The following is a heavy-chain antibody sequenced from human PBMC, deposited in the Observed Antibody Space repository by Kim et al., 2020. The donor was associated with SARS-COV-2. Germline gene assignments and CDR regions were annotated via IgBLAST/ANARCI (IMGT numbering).Heavy chain of an antibody. V-gene: IGHV4-59*01. J-gene: IGHJ4*02. Sequence: NPSLKSRVTISVDTSKNQFSLKLSSVTAADTAVYYCARDRGYSSSLGLDYWGQGTLVTVSS. D-gene: IGHD6-6*01. CDR3: ARDRGYSSSLGLDY.